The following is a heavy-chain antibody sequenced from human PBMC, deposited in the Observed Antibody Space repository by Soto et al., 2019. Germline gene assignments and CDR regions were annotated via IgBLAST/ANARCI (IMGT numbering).Heavy chain of an antibody. CDR2: ITNRGTHT. V-gene: IGHV3-21*01. J-gene: IGHJ5*01. CDR1: VFSFISYT. Sequence: GWSLRLSCASSVFSFISYTMNWVRQAPGKGLQWVSSITNRGTHTYSADSVKGRFTISRDNDKNSLYLQMNNLRAEDTAIYFCARAREVAWFDSWGLGTLVTVSS. D-gene: IGHD2-15*01. CDR3: ARAREVAWFDS.